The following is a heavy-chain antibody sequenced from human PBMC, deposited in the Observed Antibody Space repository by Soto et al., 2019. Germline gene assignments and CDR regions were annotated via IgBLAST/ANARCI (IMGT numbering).Heavy chain of an antibody. V-gene: IGHV3-23*01. CDR1: GFTFSSYA. Sequence: GGSLRLSCAASGFTFSSYAMSWVRQAPGKGLEWVSAISGSGGSTYYADSVKGRFTISRDNSKNTLYLQMNSLRAEDTAVYYCAKDHLTIFGVVISRKAFDIWRQGTMVTVSS. CDR3: AKDHLTIFGVVISRKAFDI. J-gene: IGHJ3*02. D-gene: IGHD3-3*01. CDR2: ISGSGGST.